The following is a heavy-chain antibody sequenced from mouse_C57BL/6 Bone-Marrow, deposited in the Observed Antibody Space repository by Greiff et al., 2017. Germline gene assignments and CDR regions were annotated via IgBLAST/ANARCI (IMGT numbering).Heavy chain of an antibody. J-gene: IGHJ4*01. CDR1: GFSLTSYG. CDR3: AKASIDY. Sequence: VKLVESGPGLVQPSQSLSITCTVPGFSLTSYGVHWVRPSPGKGLVWLGVIWRGGGTDYNAAFMSRLSITKDNSKSQVFLKMNSLQADDTAIYYCAKASIDYWGQGTSVTVSS. V-gene: IGHV2-5*01. CDR2: IWRGGGT.